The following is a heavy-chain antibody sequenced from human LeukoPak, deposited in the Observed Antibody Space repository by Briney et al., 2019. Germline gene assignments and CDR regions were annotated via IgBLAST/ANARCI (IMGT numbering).Heavy chain of an antibody. Sequence: SETLSLTCTVSGASISGSIYYWGWIRQPPGKGLEWIASIFYSGSSYYNPSLKSRVTIAVDTSKNQVSLNLSSVTAADTAVYYCARGSSGGPGGYYYYYMDVWGKGTTVTVSS. V-gene: IGHV4-39*01. CDR3: ARGSSGGPGGYYYYYMDV. CDR1: GASISGSIYY. D-gene: IGHD3-10*01. J-gene: IGHJ6*03. CDR2: IFYSGSS.